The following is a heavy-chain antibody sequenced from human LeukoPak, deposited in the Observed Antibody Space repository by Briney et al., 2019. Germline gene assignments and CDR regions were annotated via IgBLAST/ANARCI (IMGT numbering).Heavy chain of an antibody. CDR3: ARGRDDFWSGYPFY. D-gene: IGHD3-3*01. J-gene: IGHJ4*02. CDR1: GFTVSINY. Sequence: GGSLRLSCAASGFTVSINYMSWVRQAPGKGLEWVSVIYSGGSTYYADSVKGRFTISRDNSKNTLYLQMNSLRAEDTAVYYCARGRDDFWSGYPFYWGQGTLVTVSS. V-gene: IGHV3-66*02. CDR2: IYSGGST.